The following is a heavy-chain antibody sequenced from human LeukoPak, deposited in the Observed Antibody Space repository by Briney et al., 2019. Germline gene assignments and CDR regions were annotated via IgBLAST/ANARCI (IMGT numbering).Heavy chain of an antibody. CDR2: ISAYNGNI. Sequence: ASVKVSCKVSGYTLTELSMHWVRQAPGQGLEWMGWISAYNGNIDYAQKVQGRVTMTTDTSTSTAYMELRSLRSDDTAVYYCARVGQYCSSASCFDYWGQGTLVTVSS. V-gene: IGHV1-18*01. D-gene: IGHD2-2*01. CDR3: ARVGQYCSSASCFDY. J-gene: IGHJ4*02. CDR1: GYTLTELS.